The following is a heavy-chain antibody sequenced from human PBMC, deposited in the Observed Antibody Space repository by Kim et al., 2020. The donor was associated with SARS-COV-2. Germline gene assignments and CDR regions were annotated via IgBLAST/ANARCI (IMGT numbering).Heavy chain of an antibody. CDR3: ARTYYDPPLYYYYMDV. CDR1: GYTFTSYD. D-gene: IGHD3-3*01. V-gene: IGHV1-8*01. CDR2: MNPNSGNT. Sequence: ASVKVSCKASGYTFTSYDINWVRQATGQGLEWMGWMNPNSGNTGYAQKFQGRVTMTRNTSISTAYMELSSLRSEDTAVYYCARTYYDPPLYYYYMDVWGKGTTVTVSS. J-gene: IGHJ6*03.